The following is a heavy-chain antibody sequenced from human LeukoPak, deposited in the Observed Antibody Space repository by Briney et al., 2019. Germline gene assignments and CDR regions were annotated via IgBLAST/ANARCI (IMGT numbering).Heavy chain of an antibody. D-gene: IGHD6-13*01. CDR3: TRGRLGGHASSWYGGDFDY. J-gene: IGHJ4*02. CDR2: IGIGDTTI. V-gene: IGHV3-48*03. Sequence: PGGSLRLSCAASGFTLSSYEMTWVRQAPGKGLEWVSYIGIGDTTIYYADSVEGRFTISRDNAKNSLYLQMNSLRVEDTAVYYCTRGRLGGHASSWYGGDFDYWGQGTLVTVSS. CDR1: GFTLSSYE.